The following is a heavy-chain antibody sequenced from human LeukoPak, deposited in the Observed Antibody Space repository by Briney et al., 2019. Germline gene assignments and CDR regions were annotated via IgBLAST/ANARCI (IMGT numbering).Heavy chain of an antibody. D-gene: IGHD4-11*01. V-gene: IGHV4-59*01. J-gene: IGHJ6*03. CDR2: VDHTGGT. CDR3: ARGRVSSSTWYSTYYYYFYMDV. CDR1: DDSITMYY. Sequence: SETLSLTCSVSDDSITMYYWTWIRQPPGKGLEWIGYVDHTGGTNFNPSLNGRVSISRDTSKNLFSLRLRSVTAADTAVYFCARGRVSSSTWYSTYYYYFYMDVWGKGTTVTVSS.